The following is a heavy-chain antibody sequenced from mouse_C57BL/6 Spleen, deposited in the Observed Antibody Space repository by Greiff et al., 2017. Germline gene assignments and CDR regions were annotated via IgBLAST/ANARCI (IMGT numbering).Heavy chain of an antibody. J-gene: IGHJ3*02. Sequence: EVQLQESGPGLVKPSQSLSLTCSVTGYSITSGYYWNWIRQFPGNKLEWMGYISYDGSNNYNPSLKNRISITRDTSKNQFFLKLNSVTTEDTATYYCARDRDYYGSSPFGYWGQGTLVTVSA. CDR3: ARDRDYYGSSPFGY. CDR2: ISYDGSN. D-gene: IGHD1-1*01. CDR1: GYSITSGYY. V-gene: IGHV3-6*01.